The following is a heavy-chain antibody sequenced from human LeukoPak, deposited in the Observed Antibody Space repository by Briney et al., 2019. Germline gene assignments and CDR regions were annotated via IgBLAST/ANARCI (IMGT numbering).Heavy chain of an antibody. J-gene: IGHJ3*02. V-gene: IGHV3-23*01. CDR2: ISGSGGST. Sequence: GGSLRLSCAASGFTFSSYAMSWVRQAPGQGLEWVSAISGSGGSTYYADSVKGRFTISRDNSKNTLYLQMSSLRAEDTAGYYGAKLQWLVRYLGDAFDIWGQGTMVTVSS. CDR3: AKLQWLVRYLGDAFDI. CDR1: GFTFSSYA. D-gene: IGHD6-19*01.